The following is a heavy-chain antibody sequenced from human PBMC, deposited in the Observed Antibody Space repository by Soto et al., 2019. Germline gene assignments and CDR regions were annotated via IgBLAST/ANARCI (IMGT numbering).Heavy chain of an antibody. Sequence: GGSLRLSXAASGFTFSGYSMNWVRQAPGKGLEWVSYISSSSSTIYYADSVKGRFTISRDNAKNSLYLQMNSLRDEDTAVYYCARDDHYYYGMDVWGQGTTVTGLL. CDR1: GFTFSGYS. CDR3: ARDDHYYYGMDV. V-gene: IGHV3-48*02. J-gene: IGHJ6*02. CDR2: ISSSSSTI.